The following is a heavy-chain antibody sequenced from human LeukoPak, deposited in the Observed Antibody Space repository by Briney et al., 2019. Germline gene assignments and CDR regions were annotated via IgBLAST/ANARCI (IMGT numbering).Heavy chain of an antibody. D-gene: IGHD6-13*01. J-gene: IGHJ4*02. CDR1: GFTFDDYA. V-gene: IGHV3-43*02. CDR2: ISGDGGST. Sequence: GGSLRLSCAASGFTFDDYAMHWVRQAPGKGLEWVSLISGDGGSTYYADSVKGRFTISRDNAKNSLYLQMNNLRVEDTAIYFCARARIAAPLLDYWGQGALVTVSS. CDR3: ARARIAAPLLDY.